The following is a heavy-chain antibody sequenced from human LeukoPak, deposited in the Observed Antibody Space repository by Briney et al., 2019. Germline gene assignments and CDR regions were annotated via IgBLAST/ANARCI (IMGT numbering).Heavy chain of an antibody. Sequence: PGGSLRLSCAASEFTFSSFALHWVRQAPGKGLERVAVISYDGNSKYYTDSVKGRFTISRDNSKNTLYLQMDSLRSEDTAVYYCAREVPIFGVLTPDVWGQGTTVTVSS. CDR2: ISYDGNSK. D-gene: IGHD3-3*01. J-gene: IGHJ6*02. V-gene: IGHV3-30-3*01. CDR1: EFTFSSFA. CDR3: AREVPIFGVLTPDV.